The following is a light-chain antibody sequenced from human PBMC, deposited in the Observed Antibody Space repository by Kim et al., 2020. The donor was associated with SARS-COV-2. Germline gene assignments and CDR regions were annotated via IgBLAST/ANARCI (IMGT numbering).Light chain of an antibody. CDR3: LQDYYYPLT. CDR2: GAS. CDR1: QDIGNE. V-gene: IGKV1-6*01. Sequence: AAVGDRVTITCRASQDIGNELGWDLQKPGKAPELLIYGASTVQSGVPSRFSGSGFGTDFTPTISSLQPEDFATYYCLQDYYYPLTFGQGTRLEIK. J-gene: IGKJ5*01.